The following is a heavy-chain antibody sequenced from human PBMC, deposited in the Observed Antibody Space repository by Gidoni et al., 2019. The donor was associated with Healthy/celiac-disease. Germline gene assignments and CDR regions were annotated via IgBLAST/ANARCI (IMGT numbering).Heavy chain of an antibody. V-gene: IGHV4-4*07. CDR3: ARRGGYSSGPGAFDI. CDR1: GGSISSYY. D-gene: IGHD6-19*01. Sequence: QLPDSGPGLVKPSETLSLTCTVSGGSISSYYWSWIRQPAGKGLGWIGRIYTSGSTNYNPSLKSRVTMSVDTSKNQFSLKLSAVTAADTAVYYCARRGGYSSGPGAFDIWGQGTMVTVSS. CDR2: IYTSGST. J-gene: IGHJ3*02.